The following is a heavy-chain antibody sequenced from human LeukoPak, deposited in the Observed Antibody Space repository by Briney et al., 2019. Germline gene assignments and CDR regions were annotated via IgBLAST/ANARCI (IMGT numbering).Heavy chain of an antibody. CDR3: ARGVGDTTFGLADY. Sequence: GGSLRLSCAAAGFTFSDYGMNWVRQAPGKGLEWVSSISGSGDSTYHPDSVKGRFTISRDNSKNTLYLQINSLRAEDTAVYYCARGVGDTTFGLADYWGQGTLVTVSS. D-gene: IGHD1-26*01. CDR2: ISGSGDST. J-gene: IGHJ4*02. V-gene: IGHV3-23*01. CDR1: GFTFSDYG.